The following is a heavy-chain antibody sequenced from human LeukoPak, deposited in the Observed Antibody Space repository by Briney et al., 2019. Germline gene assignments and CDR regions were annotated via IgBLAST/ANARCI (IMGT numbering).Heavy chain of an antibody. CDR1: GYSFTDYF. CDR3: ASPPGKTTVTTFGSYYYMDV. V-gene: IGHV1-2*02. J-gene: IGHJ6*03. CDR2: INPNSGGT. Sequence: ASVKVSCKASGYSFTDYFIHWVRQAPGQGLEWMGWINPNSGGTNYAQKFQGRVTMTRDTSISTAYMELSSLRSEDTAVYYCASPPGKTTVTTFGSYYYMDVWGKGTTVTVSS. D-gene: IGHD4-17*01.